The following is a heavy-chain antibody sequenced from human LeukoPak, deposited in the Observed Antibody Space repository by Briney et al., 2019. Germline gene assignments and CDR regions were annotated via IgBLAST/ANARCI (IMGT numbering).Heavy chain of an antibody. D-gene: IGHD4-17*01. V-gene: IGHV7-4-1*02. CDR1: GYTFSSYA. CDR3: ARSNNYGDYLGVGFDY. Sequence: GASVKVSCKASGYTFSSYAMNWVRQAPGQGLEWMGWINTNTGDPTYAQSFTGRFVFSLDTSVSTAYLQISSLQAEDTAVYYCARSNNYGDYLGVGFDYWGQGTLVTVSS. CDR2: INTNTGDP. J-gene: IGHJ4*02.